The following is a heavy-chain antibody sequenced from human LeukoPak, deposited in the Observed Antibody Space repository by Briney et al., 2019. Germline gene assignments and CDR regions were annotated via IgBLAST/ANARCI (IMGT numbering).Heavy chain of an antibody. CDR1: GASISSSSYY. Sequence: PSETLSLTCTVSGASISSSSYYWGWIRQPPGEGLEWIGSIYYSGSTYYNPSLKSRVTISVDTSKNQFSLKLSSVTAADTAVYYCARGEDVHTPDYWGQGTLVTVSS. J-gene: IGHJ4*02. D-gene: IGHD2-15*01. CDR2: IYYSGST. CDR3: ARGEDVHTPDY. V-gene: IGHV4-39*01.